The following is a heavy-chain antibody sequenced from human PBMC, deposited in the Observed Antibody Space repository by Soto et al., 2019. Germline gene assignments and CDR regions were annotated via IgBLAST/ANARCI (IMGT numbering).Heavy chain of an antibody. V-gene: IGHV1-2*04. CDR3: ARAWGEKVGATYYYYGMDV. J-gene: IGHJ6*02. Sequence: QVQLVQSGAEVKKPGASVKVSCKASGYTFTGYYMHWVRQAPGQGLEWMGWINPNSGGTNYAQKLQGWVTMSRDTSISTAYMELSRLRSDDTAVYYCARAWGEKVGATYYYYGMDVWGQGTTVTVSS. CDR1: GYTFTGYY. CDR2: INPNSGGT. D-gene: IGHD1-26*01.